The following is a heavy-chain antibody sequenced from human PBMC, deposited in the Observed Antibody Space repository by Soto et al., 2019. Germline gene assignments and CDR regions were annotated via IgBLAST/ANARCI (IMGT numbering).Heavy chain of an antibody. V-gene: IGHV3-74*01. CDR1: GFTFSSYW. CDR3: ARVKGDIVATTLYYYYYYYMDV. J-gene: IGHJ6*03. CDR2: INSDGSST. D-gene: IGHD5-12*01. Sequence: GGSLRLSCAASGFTFSSYWMHWVRQAPGKGLVWVSRINSDGSSTSYADSVKGRFTISRDNAKNTLYLQMNSLRAGDTAVYYCARVKGDIVATTLYYYYYYYMDVWGKGTTVTVSS.